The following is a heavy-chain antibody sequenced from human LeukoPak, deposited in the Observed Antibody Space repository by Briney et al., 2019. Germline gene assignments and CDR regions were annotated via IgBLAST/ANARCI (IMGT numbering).Heavy chain of an antibody. V-gene: IGHV1-3*01. J-gene: IGHJ4*02. D-gene: IGHD6-25*01. Sequence: AASVKVSCKPSGYTFTSYTIHWVRQAPGQRLEWMGWINVVNGNTKYSQKSQGRGTITRDTSASTAYMELSSLRSEDTAVYYCARERLAFDYWGQGTMVTVSS. CDR2: INVVNGNT. CDR3: ARERLAFDY. CDR1: GYTFTSYT.